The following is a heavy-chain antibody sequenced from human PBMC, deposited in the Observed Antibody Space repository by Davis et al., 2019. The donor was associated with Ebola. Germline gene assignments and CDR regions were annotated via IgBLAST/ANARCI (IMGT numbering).Heavy chain of an antibody. CDR1: GFTFSSYS. J-gene: IGHJ6*02. D-gene: IGHD3-3*01. Sequence: PGGSLRLSCAASGFTFSSYSMNWVRQAPGKGLEWVSSISSSSSYIYYADSVKGRFTTSRDNAKNSLYLQMNSLRAEDTAVYYCARDVGRSSDYDFWSGYYVHDYYYGMDVWGQGTTVTVSS. CDR2: ISSSSSYI. CDR3: ARDVGRSSDYDFWSGYYVHDYYYGMDV. V-gene: IGHV3-21*01.